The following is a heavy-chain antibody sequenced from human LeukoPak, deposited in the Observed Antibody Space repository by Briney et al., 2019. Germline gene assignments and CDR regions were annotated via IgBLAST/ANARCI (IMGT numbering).Heavy chain of an antibody. CDR1: GGSFNDYY. Sequence: SETLSLTCTVCGGSFNDYYWNWIRQPPGKGLEWIGEISPTGSTNYNPSLKSRVTISVDTSRRQFSLKVSSVTAADTAVYYCARQRIFDVWGKGTTVTVSS. CDR3: ARQRIFDV. V-gene: IGHV4-34*01. CDR2: ISPTGST. D-gene: IGHD1-1*01. J-gene: IGHJ6*04.